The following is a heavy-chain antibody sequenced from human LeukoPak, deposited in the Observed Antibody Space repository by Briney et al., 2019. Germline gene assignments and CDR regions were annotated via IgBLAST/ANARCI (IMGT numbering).Heavy chain of an antibody. V-gene: IGHV4-34*01. CDR1: GGSFSGYY. D-gene: IGHD6-6*01. CDR2: INHSGST. CDR3: AKDGAARPYDY. Sequence: SETLSLTCAVYGGSFSGYYWSWIRQPPGKGLEWIGEINHSGSTNYNPSPKSRVTISVDTSKNQFSLKLSSVTAADTAVYYCAKDGAARPYDYWGQGTLVTVSS. J-gene: IGHJ4*02.